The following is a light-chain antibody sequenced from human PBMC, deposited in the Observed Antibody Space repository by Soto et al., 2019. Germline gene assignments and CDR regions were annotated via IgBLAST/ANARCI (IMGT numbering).Light chain of an antibody. V-gene: IGKV3-15*01. Sequence: EIVMTQSPATVSVSPGERATLYCRASQSVGNNLAWYQQKPGQAPSLFIFGASVRATGVPDRFSGSGSGTEFTLSISNLQSEDSAVYYCQQYESWPLLFTFGQGTKVDVK. CDR3: QQYESWPLLFT. J-gene: IGKJ2*01. CDR1: QSVGNN. CDR2: GAS.